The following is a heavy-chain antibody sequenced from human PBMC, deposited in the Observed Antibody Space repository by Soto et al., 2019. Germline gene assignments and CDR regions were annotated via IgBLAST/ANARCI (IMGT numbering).Heavy chain of an antibody. V-gene: IGHV3-7*01. CDR1: GFTFSSCW. D-gene: IGHD3-3*01. CDR3: ARVDFWSGYHPKYFDY. J-gene: IGHJ4*02. Sequence: GGSLRLSCAASGFTFSSCWMSWVRQAPGKGLEWVANIKQDGSEKYYVDSVKGRFTISRDNAKNSLYLQMNSLRAEDTAVYYCARVDFWSGYHPKYFDYWGQGTLVTVSS. CDR2: IKQDGSEK.